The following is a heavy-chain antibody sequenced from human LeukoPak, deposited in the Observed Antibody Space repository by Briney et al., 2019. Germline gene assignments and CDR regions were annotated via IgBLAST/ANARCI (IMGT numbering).Heavy chain of an antibody. V-gene: IGHV3-21*01. CDR2: ISSSGVYI. CDR3: ARDRRLQLWSPAGFDY. D-gene: IGHD5-18*01. Sequence: GGSLRLSCAASGFTFNMYTMNWVRQAPGKGLEWVSSISSSGVYIYYVDSLKGRFTISRDNAKNSLYLQMNSLRADDTAVYYCARDRRLQLWSPAGFDYWGQGTLVTASS. J-gene: IGHJ4*02. CDR1: GFTFNMYT.